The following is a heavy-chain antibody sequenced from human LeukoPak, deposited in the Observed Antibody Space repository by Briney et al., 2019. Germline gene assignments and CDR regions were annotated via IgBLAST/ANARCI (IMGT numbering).Heavy chain of an antibody. CDR2: IKSKTDGGTT. J-gene: IGHJ4*02. Sequence: RIKSKTDGGTTDYAAPVKGRFTISRDDSKNTLYLQMNSLKTEDTAVYYCTTGALIAAAGDYWGQGTLVTVSS. CDR3: TTGALIAAAGDY. D-gene: IGHD6-13*01. V-gene: IGHV3-15*01.